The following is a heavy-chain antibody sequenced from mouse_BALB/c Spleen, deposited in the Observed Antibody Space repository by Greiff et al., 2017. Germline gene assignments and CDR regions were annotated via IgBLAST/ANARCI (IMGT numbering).Heavy chain of an antibody. J-gene: IGHJ2*01. CDR3: ARYWDY. V-gene: IGHV1-53*01. D-gene: IGHD4-1*01. CDR1: GYTFTSYY. Sequence: VQLQQPGAELVKPGASVKLSCKASGYTFTSYYMYWVKQRPGQGLEWIGGINPSNGGTNFNEKFKSKATLTVDKSSSTAHMELRSLASEDSAVYYCARYWDYWGQGTTLTVSA. CDR2: INPSNGGT.